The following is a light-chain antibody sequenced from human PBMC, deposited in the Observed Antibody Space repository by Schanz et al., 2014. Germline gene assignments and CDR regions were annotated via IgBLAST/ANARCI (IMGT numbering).Light chain of an antibody. V-gene: IGLV2-14*01. J-gene: IGLJ1*01. CDR3: SSYTSSSTLVV. CDR1: SSDVGGYNY. Sequence: QSALTQPASVSGSPGQSITISCTGTSSDVGGYNYVSWYQQHPGKAPRLMIYDVSTRPSGVSSRFSGSKSGNAASLTISGLQAEDEADYYCSSYTSSSTLVVFGTGTKLTVL. CDR2: DVS.